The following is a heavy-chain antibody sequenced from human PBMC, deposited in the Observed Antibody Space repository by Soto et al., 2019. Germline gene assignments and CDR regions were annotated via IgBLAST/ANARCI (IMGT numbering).Heavy chain of an antibody. J-gene: IGHJ2*01. Sequence: GGSLRLSCAASGFTFSNAWMSWVRQAPGKGLEWVCRIKSKTGGRTTDYAAPVKGRFTISRDDSKNTLYLQMNSLKAEDTAVYYCTTAQAVADSGTTYWYFDLWGRGTLVTVSS. V-gene: IGHV3-15*01. D-gene: IGHD6-19*01. CDR1: GFTFSNAW. CDR2: IKSKTGGRTT. CDR3: TTAQAVADSGTTYWYFDL.